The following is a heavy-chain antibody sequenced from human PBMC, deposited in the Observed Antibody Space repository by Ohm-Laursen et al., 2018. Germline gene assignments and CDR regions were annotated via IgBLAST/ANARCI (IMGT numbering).Heavy chain of an antibody. CDR3: ARHWDYVDY. V-gene: IGHV3-7*01. Sequence: SLRLSCSASGFTFSSYWMTWVRQAPGKGLEWVANIKQDGSEKYYVDSVRGRFTISRDNAKNSLYLQMNSLRAEDTAVYYCARHWDYVDYWGQGTLVTVSS. D-gene: IGHD3-16*01. CDR2: IKQDGSEK. CDR1: GFTFSSYW. J-gene: IGHJ4*02.